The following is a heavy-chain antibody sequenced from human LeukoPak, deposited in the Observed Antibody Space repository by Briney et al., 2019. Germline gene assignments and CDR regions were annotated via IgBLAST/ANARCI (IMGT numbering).Heavy chain of an antibody. J-gene: IGHJ4*02. CDR3: ARQGSGNYLSPVNY. Sequence: KSSETLSLTCTVPGGSIRTSRYYWGWIRQPPGKGLEWIGTIYYSGSTYYNPSLKSRVTISVDTSKNQFSLKLSSVSAADTAVYHCARQGSGNYLSPVNYWGQGTLVTVSS. CDR1: GGSIRTSRYY. CDR2: IYYSGST. D-gene: IGHD1-26*01. V-gene: IGHV4-39*01.